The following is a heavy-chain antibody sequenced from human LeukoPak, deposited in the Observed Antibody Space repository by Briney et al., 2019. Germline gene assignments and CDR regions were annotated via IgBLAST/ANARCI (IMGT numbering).Heavy chain of an antibody. D-gene: IGHD3-10*02. CDR1: GGSISSSNW. V-gene: IGHV4-4*02. CDR2: IYHSGST. J-gene: IGHJ6*03. Sequence: SETLSLTCAVSGGSISSSNWWSWVRQPPGKGLEWIGEIYHSGSTNYNPSLKSRVTISVDKSKNQFSLKLSSVTAADTAVYYCACSGGYYYYYYMDVWGKGTTVTISS. CDR3: ACSGGYYYYYYMDV.